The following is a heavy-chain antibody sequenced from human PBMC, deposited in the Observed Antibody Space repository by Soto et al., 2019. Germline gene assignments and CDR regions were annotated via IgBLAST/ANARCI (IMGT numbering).Heavy chain of an antibody. V-gene: IGHV3-7*04. Sequence: PGGSLRLSCAASGFTFSSYWMSWVRQAPGKGLEWVANIKQDGSEKYYVDSVKGRFTISRDNAKNSLYLQMNSLRAEDTAVYYCARDCSSTSCYIWFDPWGQGTLVTVSS. D-gene: IGHD2-2*02. CDR1: GFTFSSYW. CDR3: ARDCSSTSCYIWFDP. CDR2: IKQDGSEK. J-gene: IGHJ5*02.